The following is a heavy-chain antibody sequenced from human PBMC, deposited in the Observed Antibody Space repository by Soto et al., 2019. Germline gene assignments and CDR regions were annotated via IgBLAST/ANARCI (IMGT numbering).Heavy chain of an antibody. J-gene: IGHJ6*02. V-gene: IGHV3-30*18. CDR2: MSPDGTKK. Sequence: GGSLRLSCSVSGFTFSDYGMHWVRQTPDKGLEWVAVMSPDGTKKYYADSVKGRFTISRDTSKNTLYLQMSRLRGEDSAVYHCAKALVRGTYSHYGLDVWGQGTTVTVSS. CDR3: AKALVRGTYSHYGLDV. CDR1: GFTFSDYG. D-gene: IGHD3-10*01.